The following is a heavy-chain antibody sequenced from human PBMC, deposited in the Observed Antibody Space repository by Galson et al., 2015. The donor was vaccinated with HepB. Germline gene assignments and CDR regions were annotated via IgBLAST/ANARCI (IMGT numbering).Heavy chain of an antibody. J-gene: IGHJ1*01. D-gene: IGHD6-19*01. CDR2: ISYDGSNK. CDR3: AKDVWLAAEYFQH. Sequence: SLRLSCAASGFTFSSYGMHWVRQAPGKGLEWVAVISYDGSNKYYADSVKGRFTISRDNSKNTLYLQMNSLRAEDTAVYYCAKDVWLAAEYFQHWGQGTLVTVSS. V-gene: IGHV3-30*18. CDR1: GFTFSSYG.